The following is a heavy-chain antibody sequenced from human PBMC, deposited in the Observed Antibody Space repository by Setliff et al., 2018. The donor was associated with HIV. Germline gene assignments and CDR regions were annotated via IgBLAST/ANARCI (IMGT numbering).Heavy chain of an antibody. V-gene: IGHV4-59*02. CDR3: STVVTLAYCHDGLCPAFDS. D-gene: IGHD2-8*01. CDR2: IYNSVTT. J-gene: IGHJ4*02. Sequence: LSLTCSVSGASVNYNTWSWIRQAPGKGLQWIGFIYNSVTTNYNPSLKSRATISLDTSKNQFSLKLGSVTAADTAVYFCSTVVTLAYCHDGLCPAFDSWGQGALVTVSS. CDR1: GASVNYNT.